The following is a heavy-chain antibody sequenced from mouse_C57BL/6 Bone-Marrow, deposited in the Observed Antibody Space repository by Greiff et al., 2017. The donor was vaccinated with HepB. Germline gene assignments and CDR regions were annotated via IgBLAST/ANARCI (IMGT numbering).Heavy chain of an antibody. CDR3: DSSYGSSYEDDWYFDF. V-gene: IGHV14-3*01. Sequence: VQLQQSVAELVRPGASVKLSCTASGFNIKNTYMHWVKQRPEQGLEWIGRIDPANGNTKYAPKFQGKATITADTSSNTAYLQLSSLTSEDTAIYYCDSSYGSSYEDDWYFDFWGTGTTVTVSS. D-gene: IGHD1-1*01. CDR2: IDPANGNT. CDR1: GFNIKNTY. J-gene: IGHJ1*03.